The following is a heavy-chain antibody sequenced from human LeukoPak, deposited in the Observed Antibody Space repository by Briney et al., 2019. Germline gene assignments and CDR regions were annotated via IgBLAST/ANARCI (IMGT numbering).Heavy chain of an antibody. CDR1: GFTFSSYS. CDR2: ISSSSSTI. J-gene: IGHJ1*01. CDR3: ATDYGGNRRDWFIQH. Sequence: GGSLRLSCAASGFTFSSYSMNWVRQAPGKGLEWVSYISSSSSTIYYADSVKGRFTISRDNSKNTLYLQMNSLRAEDTAVYYCATDYGGNRRDWFIQHWGQGTLVTVS. V-gene: IGHV3-48*01. D-gene: IGHD4-23*01.